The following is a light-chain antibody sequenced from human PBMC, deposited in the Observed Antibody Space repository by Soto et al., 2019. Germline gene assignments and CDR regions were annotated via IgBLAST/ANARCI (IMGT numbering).Light chain of an antibody. CDR2: EGS. J-gene: IGLJ3*02. CDR1: RSDVGSYNL. CDR3: CSYSGSSTWM. Sequence: QSALTQPASVSGSPGQSITISCTGTRSDVGSYNLVSWYQQHPGKAPKLILYEGSKRPSGVSHRFSGSRSGSTASLTISGLQAEDVADYYCCSYSGSSTWMFGGGTKLTVL. V-gene: IGLV2-23*01.